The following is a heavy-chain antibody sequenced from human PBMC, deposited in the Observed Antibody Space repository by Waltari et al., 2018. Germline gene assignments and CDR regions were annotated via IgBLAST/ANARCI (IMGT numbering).Heavy chain of an antibody. CDR3: ARGSWSGPFDF. CDR1: GGSVTSASYY. CDR2: IYYSGTT. J-gene: IGHJ4*02. D-gene: IGHD2-8*01. V-gene: IGHV4-61*01. Sequence: QVQLQESGPGLVKPSETLSLTCPVSGGSVTSASYYWNWIRQPPGRGLEWIGYIYYSGTTNYNPSLKSRLTISVDTSKSQFSLRLSSVTAADTAVYYCARGSWSGPFDFWGQGTLVTVSS.